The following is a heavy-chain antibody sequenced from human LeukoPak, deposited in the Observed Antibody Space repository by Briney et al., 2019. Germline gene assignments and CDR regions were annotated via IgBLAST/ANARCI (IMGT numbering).Heavy chain of an antibody. Sequence: SGGSLRLSCAASGFTFSGSAMHWVRQASGKGLEWVGRIRSKVNSYATAYAASVKGRFTISRDDSKNTAYLQMNSLKTEDTAVYYCARPPLSGQLWDQDYYYYGMDVWGQGTTVTVSS. CDR3: ARPPLSGQLWDQDYYYYGMDV. CDR2: IRSKVNSYAT. J-gene: IGHJ6*02. V-gene: IGHV3-73*01. CDR1: GFTFSGSA. D-gene: IGHD5-18*01.